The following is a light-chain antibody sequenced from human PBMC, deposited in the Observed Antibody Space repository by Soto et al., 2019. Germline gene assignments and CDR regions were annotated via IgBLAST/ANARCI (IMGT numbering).Light chain of an antibody. Sequence: DIVMTQSPDSLAVSLGERATINCKSSQSVLYSSNSKNYLAWYQQKPGQPPKLLIYWTSIRESGVPDRFSGSGSGTDFTLTISSLQAEDVAVYYCQQFYTTPWTFGQGTMVEIK. CDR1: QSVLYSSNSKNY. V-gene: IGKV4-1*01. CDR2: WTS. J-gene: IGKJ1*01. CDR3: QQFYTTPWT.